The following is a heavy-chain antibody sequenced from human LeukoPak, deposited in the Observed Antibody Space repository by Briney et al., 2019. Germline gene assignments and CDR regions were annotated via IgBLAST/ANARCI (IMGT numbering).Heavy chain of an antibody. CDR2: ISSSSSYI. Sequence: GGPLRLSCAASGFTFSSYSMNWVRQAPGKGLEWVSSISSSSSYIYYADSVKGRFTISRDNAKNSLYLQMNSLRAEDTAVCYCARDGPGSLLGYWGQGTLVTVSS. CDR3: ARDGPGSLLGY. V-gene: IGHV3-21*01. CDR1: GFTFSSYS. D-gene: IGHD1-26*01. J-gene: IGHJ4*02.